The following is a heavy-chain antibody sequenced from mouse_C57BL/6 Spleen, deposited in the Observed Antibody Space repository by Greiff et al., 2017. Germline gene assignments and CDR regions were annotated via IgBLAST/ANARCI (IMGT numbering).Heavy chain of an antibody. J-gene: IGHJ1*03. CDR1: GFTFNTYA. D-gene: IGHD1-1*01. V-gene: IGHV10-3*01. CDR2: IRSKSSNYAT. CDR3: VRSHYYCSSYHWYFDV. Sequence: EVQGVESGGGLVQPKGSLKLSCAASGFTFNTYAMHWVRQAPGQGLEWVARIRSKSSNYATYYADSVKDRFTISRDDSQSMLYLQMNNLKTEDTAMYYCVRSHYYCSSYHWYFDVWGTGTTVTVAS.